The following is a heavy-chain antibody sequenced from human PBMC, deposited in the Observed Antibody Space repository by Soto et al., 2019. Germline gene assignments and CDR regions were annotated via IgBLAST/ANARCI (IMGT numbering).Heavy chain of an antibody. CDR2: ISSSSSYI. V-gene: IGHV3-21*01. D-gene: IGHD3-22*01. CDR1: GFTFSSYS. Sequence: PGGSLRLSCAASGFTFSSYSMNWVRQAPGKGLEWVSSISSSSSYIYYADSVKGRFTISRDNAKNSLYLQMNSLRAEDTAVYYCASGGIPLADHYYDSSGYYFGYWGQGTLVTISS. CDR3: ASGGIPLADHYYDSSGYYFGY. J-gene: IGHJ4*02.